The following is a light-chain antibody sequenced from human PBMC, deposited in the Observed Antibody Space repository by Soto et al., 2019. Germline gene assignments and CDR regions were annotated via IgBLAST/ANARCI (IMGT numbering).Light chain of an antibody. CDR2: DAS. CDR1: QTISSW. Sequence: DIQMTQSPSTLSASVGDRVSITCRASQTISSWLAWYQQQPGKAPKLLIYDASSLESGVPSRFSGSGSGTEFHLTISSLQPDDFATYYCQHYNSYSLTFGQGTKVEIK. CDR3: QHYNSYSLT. J-gene: IGKJ1*01. V-gene: IGKV1-5*01.